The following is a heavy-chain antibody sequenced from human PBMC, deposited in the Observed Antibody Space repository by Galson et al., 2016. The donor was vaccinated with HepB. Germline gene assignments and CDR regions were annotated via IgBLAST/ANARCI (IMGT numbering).Heavy chain of an antibody. CDR3: ARVDCSGNACYLNY. Sequence: SVKVSCKASGDTFSNYAITWVRQAPGQGLEWMGRIIPFLGIAKYAQRFQDRVTITADKSTSTVFMEVNSLRSEDTAVYYCARVDCSGNACYLNYWGQGTLVSVSS. J-gene: IGHJ4*02. CDR1: GDTFSNYA. V-gene: IGHV1-69*04. D-gene: IGHD2-2*01. CDR2: IIPFLGIA.